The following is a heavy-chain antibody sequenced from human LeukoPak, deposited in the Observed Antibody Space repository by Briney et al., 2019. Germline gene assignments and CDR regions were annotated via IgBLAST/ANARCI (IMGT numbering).Heavy chain of an antibody. V-gene: IGHV4-39*07. J-gene: IGHJ3*02. CDR2: IYYSGST. CDR3: ARDLPVIVGATHAFDI. D-gene: IGHD1-26*01. CDR1: GGSISSSSYY. Sequence: SETLSLTCTVSGGSISSSSYYWAWIRQPPGKGLEWVGSIYYSGSTYYNPSLKSRVTISVDTSKNQFSLKLSSVTAADTAVYYCARDLPVIVGATHAFDIWGQGTMVTVSS.